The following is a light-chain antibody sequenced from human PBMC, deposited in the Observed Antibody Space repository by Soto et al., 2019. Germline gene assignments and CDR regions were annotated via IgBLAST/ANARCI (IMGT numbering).Light chain of an antibody. CDR1: SSDVGGYDY. CDR3: SSYSISTAYL. V-gene: IGLV2-14*01. J-gene: IGLJ1*01. CDR2: EVS. Sequence: QSALTQPASVSGSPGQSITISCTGTSSDVGGYDYVSWYQLHPGKAPKLMVFEVSNRPSGVSYRFSGSKSGNTASLTISGLKADDEADYFCSSYSISTAYLFGTGTKLTVL.